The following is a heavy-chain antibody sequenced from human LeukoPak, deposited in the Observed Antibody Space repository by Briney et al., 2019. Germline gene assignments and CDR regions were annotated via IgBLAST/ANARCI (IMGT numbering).Heavy chain of an antibody. Sequence: GGSLRLSCAASGFTFSDYFMTWIRQALGKGLEYISFIASSGTTTYYADSLKGRFTISRDNAKNSLYLQMDSLRAEDTAVYYCARGDEGDTTVLRGGYFDYWGQGTLVTVSS. V-gene: IGHV3-11*04. CDR1: GFTFSDYF. D-gene: IGHD4-17*01. CDR2: IASSGTTT. J-gene: IGHJ4*02. CDR3: ARGDEGDTTVLRGGYFDY.